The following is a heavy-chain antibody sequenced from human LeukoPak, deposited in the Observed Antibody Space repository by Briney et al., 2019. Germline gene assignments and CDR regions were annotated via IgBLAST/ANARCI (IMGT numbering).Heavy chain of an antibody. CDR3: VTRPVTYYYGSGSFYNDDY. CDR1: GGPISSSSYY. D-gene: IGHD3-10*01. CDR2: IHYSGST. J-gene: IGHJ4*02. V-gene: IGHV4-39*01. Sequence: PSETLSLTCTVSGGPISSSSYYWGWIRQPPGKGLEWIGSIHYSGSTYYNPSLKSRVTISVDTSKNQFPLKLSSVTAADTAVYYCVTRPVTYYYGSGSFYNDDYWGQGTLVTVSS.